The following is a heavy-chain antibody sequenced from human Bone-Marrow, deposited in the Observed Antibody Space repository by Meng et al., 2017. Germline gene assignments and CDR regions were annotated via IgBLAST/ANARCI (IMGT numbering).Heavy chain of an antibody. CDR2: ISWDGGST. CDR3: AKDINAGY. Sequence: GGSLRLSCAASGFTFSSYWMHWVRQAPGKGLEWVSLISWDGGSTYYADSVKGRFTISRDNSKNSLYLQMNSLRAEDTALYYCAKDINAGYWGQGTLVTVSS. CDR1: GFTFSSYW. V-gene: IGHV3-43D*03. J-gene: IGHJ4*02.